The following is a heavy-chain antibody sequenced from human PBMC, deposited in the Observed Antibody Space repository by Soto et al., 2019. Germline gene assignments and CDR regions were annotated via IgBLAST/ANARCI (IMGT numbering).Heavy chain of an antibody. CDR1: GGSFSGYY. D-gene: IGHD4-17*01. CDR2: INHSGST. J-gene: IGHJ6*02. CDR3: ARVDGDYSFYYYYGMDV. V-gene: IGHV4-34*01. Sequence: SETLSLTCAVYGGSFSGYYWSWILQPPGKGLEWIGEINHSGSTNYNPSLKSRVTISVDTSKNQFSLKLSSVTAADTAVYYCARVDGDYSFYYYYGMDVWGQGTTVTVSS.